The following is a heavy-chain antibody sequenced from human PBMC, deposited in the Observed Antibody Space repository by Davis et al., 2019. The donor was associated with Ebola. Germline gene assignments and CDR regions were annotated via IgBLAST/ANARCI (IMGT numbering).Heavy chain of an antibody. Sequence: GGSLRLSCAASGFTFTTYLIHWVRQTPGKGLEWVAVISYDGSNKYYADSVKGRFTISRDNAKDSLYLQMSSLGAEDTAVYYCARDSLRDGYPELDYWGQGTLVTVSS. CDR2: ISYDGSNK. CDR1: GFTFTTYL. V-gene: IGHV3-30-3*01. CDR3: ARDSLRDGYPELDY. J-gene: IGHJ4*02. D-gene: IGHD5-24*01.